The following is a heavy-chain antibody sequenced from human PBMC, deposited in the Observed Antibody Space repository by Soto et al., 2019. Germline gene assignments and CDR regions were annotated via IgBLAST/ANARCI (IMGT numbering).Heavy chain of an antibody. D-gene: IGHD6-19*01. CDR1: GFTVSSNY. Sequence: EVQLVESGGGLVQPGGSLRLSCAASGFTVSSNYMSWVRQAPGKGLEWVSVIYSGGSTYYADSVKGRFTISRHNSKNTLYLQMNSLRAEETAVYYFARLVYIRVWHGWFDPSGHGTLVTVAS. CDR3: ARLVYIRVWHGWFDP. CDR2: IYSGGST. V-gene: IGHV3-53*04. J-gene: IGHJ5*02.